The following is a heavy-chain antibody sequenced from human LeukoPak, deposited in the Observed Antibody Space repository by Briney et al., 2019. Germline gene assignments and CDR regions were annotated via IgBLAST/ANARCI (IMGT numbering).Heavy chain of an antibody. D-gene: IGHD3-10*01. J-gene: IGHJ4*02. Sequence: PGGSLRLSCAASGFTFSTYSMTWVRQAPGKGLEWVSSISSSSSYIYYGESVRGRFTISRDNAKNSLYLQMNSLRAEDTAVYYCARVSYGSGSADDYWGQGTLVTVSS. CDR1: GFTFSTYS. CDR3: ARVSYGSGSADDY. CDR2: ISSSSSYI. V-gene: IGHV3-21*01.